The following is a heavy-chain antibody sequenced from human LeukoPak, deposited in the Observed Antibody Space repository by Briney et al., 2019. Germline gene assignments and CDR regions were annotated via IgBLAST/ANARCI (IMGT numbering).Heavy chain of an antibody. CDR3: ARPSVSGHAH. V-gene: IGHV3-74*01. J-gene: IGHJ4*02. CDR1: GFTFSTYW. CDR2: IKSDGSST. Sequence: GGSLRLSCAASGFTFSTYWMDWVRQGPGKGLVWVSRIKSDGSSTIYADSVKGRFTISRDNDRNTLYLQMNSLRAEDTAVYYCARPSVSGHAHWGQGTLVTVSS. D-gene: IGHD1-26*01.